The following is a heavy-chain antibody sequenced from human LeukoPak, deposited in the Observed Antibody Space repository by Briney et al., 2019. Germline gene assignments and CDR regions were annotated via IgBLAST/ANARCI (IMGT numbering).Heavy chain of an antibody. Sequence: GGSLRLSCAASGFTFSSYAMHWVRQAPGKGLEWVAVISYDGSNKYYADSVKGRFTISRDNSKNTLYLQMNSLRAEDTAVYYCARVWDLYSSSYARGFDYWGQGTLVTVSS. J-gene: IGHJ4*02. CDR3: ARVWDLYSSSYARGFDY. V-gene: IGHV3-30*04. CDR1: GFTFSSYA. D-gene: IGHD6-6*01. CDR2: ISYDGSNK.